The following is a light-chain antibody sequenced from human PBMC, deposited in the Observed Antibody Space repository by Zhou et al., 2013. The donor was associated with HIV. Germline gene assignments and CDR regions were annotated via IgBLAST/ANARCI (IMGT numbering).Light chain of an antibody. J-gene: IGKJ4*01. V-gene: IGKV3-11*01. CDR2: DTS. CDR3: QQRDTWPLT. CDR1: QSVRSY. Sequence: EIXLTQSPATLSLSPGERATLSCRASQSVRSYLAWYQQKPGQAPRLLIYDTSSRATGIPARFSGSGSGTDFTLTISSLEPEDFAVYYCQQRDTWPLTFGGGTKVEIK.